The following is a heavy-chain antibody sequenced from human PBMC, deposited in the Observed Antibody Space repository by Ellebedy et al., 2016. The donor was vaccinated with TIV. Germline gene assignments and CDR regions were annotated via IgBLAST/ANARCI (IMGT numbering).Heavy chain of an antibody. CDR2: IYTSGST. J-gene: IGHJ4*02. Sequence: SETLSLTXTVSGGSISSYYWSWIRQPAGKGLEWIGRIYTSGSTNYNPSLKSRVTMSVDTSKNQFSLKLSSVTAADTAVYYCARPDYDILTGQLYYFDYWGQGTLVTVSS. D-gene: IGHD3-9*01. V-gene: IGHV4-4*07. CDR1: GGSISSYY. CDR3: ARPDYDILTGQLYYFDY.